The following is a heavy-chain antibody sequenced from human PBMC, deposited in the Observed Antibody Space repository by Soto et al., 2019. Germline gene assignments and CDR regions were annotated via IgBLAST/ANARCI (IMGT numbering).Heavy chain of an antibody. V-gene: IGHV1-3*01. Sequence: ASVKVSCKASGYTFTRYTMNWGRQAPGQRLEWMGWINPDNGNTKSSQKFQDRVIITRDTSASTAYMDLSSLRSEDTAVYYCARGIATGQFDPWGQGTLVTVSS. CDR3: ARGIATGQFDP. CDR2: INPDNGNT. J-gene: IGHJ5*02. CDR1: GYTFTRYT. D-gene: IGHD2-15*01.